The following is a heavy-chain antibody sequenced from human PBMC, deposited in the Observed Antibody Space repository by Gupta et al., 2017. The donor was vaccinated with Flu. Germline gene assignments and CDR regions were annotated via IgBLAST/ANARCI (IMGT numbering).Heavy chain of an antibody. Sequence: QVQLQQWGAGLLKPSETLSLTCAVYGGSFSGYYWSWIRQPPGKGLEWIGEINHSGSTNYNPSLKSRVTISVDTSKNQFSLKLSSVTAADTAVYYCASTLYDSSGYYHQTWGQGTLVTVSS. CDR3: ASTLYDSSGYYHQT. J-gene: IGHJ4*02. CDR1: GGSFSGYY. CDR2: INHSGST. V-gene: IGHV4-34*01. D-gene: IGHD3-22*01.